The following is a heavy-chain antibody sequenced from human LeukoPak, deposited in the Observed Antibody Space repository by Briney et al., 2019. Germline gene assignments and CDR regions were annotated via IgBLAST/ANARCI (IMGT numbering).Heavy chain of an antibody. CDR1: GGSISNYH. V-gene: IGHV4-4*07. J-gene: IGHJ4*02. Sequence: NPSETLSLTCTVSGGSISNYHWSWIRQPAGKGLEWIGRIYTSGSTNYNPSLKSRVTMSVDTSKNQFSLKLGSVTAADTAVYYCAREGPATFDYWGQGTLVTVSS. CDR2: IYTSGST. D-gene: IGHD2-2*01. CDR3: AREGPATFDY.